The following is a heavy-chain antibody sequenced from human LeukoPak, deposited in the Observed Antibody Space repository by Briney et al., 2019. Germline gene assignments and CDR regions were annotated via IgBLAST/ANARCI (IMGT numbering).Heavy chain of an antibody. D-gene: IGHD3-16*01. CDR1: GGSISSSSYS. Sequence: SETLSLTCTVSGGSISSSSYSWGWIRQPPGKGLEWIGSIYYSGSTYYNPSLKSRVTISVDTSKNQFSLKLSSVTAADTAVYYCARHTFYFDYWGQGTLVTVSS. J-gene: IGHJ4*02. V-gene: IGHV4-39*01. CDR2: IYYSGST. CDR3: ARHTFYFDY.